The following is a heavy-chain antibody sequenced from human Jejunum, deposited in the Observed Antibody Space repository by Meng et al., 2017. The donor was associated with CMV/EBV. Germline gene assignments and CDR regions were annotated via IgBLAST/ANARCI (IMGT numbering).Heavy chain of an antibody. J-gene: IGHJ4*02. Sequence: VQLVESGGGLVKPGGSLRLSCAASGFTFSIYGMHWVRQAPGKGLEWVAFIRYDGTVQNYADSVKGRFTISRDNSWNMLSLEMNSLRPEDTAVYYCAKVGFGWYSVDYWGQGTLVTVSS. CDR3: AKVGFGWYSVDY. CDR2: IRYDGTVQ. CDR1: GFTFSIYG. V-gene: IGHV3-30*02. D-gene: IGHD6-19*01.